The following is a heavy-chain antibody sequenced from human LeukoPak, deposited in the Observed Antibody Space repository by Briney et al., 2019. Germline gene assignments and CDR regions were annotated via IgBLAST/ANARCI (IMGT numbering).Heavy chain of an antibody. CDR3: VKDTSGTYFYFDY. V-gene: IGHV3-64D*09. Sequence: GGTLCLSCSASGFTFSSFAMFWVRQAPGKGLEYVSGISSDGGRTNYADSVKARFTISRDNSKVTMYLQMTSLRPEDTAIYYCVKDTSGTYFYFDYWVQGPLLPVSS. CDR1: GFTFSSFA. D-gene: IGHD1-26*01. J-gene: IGHJ4*02. CDR2: ISSDGGRT.